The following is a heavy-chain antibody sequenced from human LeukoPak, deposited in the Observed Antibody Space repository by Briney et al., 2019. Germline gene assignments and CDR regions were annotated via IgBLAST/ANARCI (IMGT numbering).Heavy chain of an antibody. D-gene: IGHD3-3*01. J-gene: IGHJ4*02. V-gene: IGHV4-34*01. CDR3: ARGQILRLVDY. CDR2: INHSGST. CDR1: GGSFSGYY. Sequence: SETQSLTCAVYGGSFSGYYWSWLRQPPGKGLEGIGEINHSGSTNYNPSLTSRLTISVDTSNNQFSLKLSSVTAADTAVYYCARGQILRLVDYWGQGTLVTVSS.